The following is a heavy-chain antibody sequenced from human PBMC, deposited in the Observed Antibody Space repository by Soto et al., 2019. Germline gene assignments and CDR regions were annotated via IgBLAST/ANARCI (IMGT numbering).Heavy chain of an antibody. CDR2: ISYDGSNK. V-gene: IGHV3-30*18. CDR3: SKVVIGWREYSDYFYYGMGV. J-gene: IGHJ6*02. D-gene: IGHD2-21*01. CDR1: GFTFITYG. Sequence: QVQLVESGGGGVHPGKSLRLSCAASGFTFITYGMHWVRQGPGKWLEWVAVISYDGSNKWYADSVKGRFTISRDNSKKTLSRQMNSLRSEDPAVYYCSKVVIGWREYSDYFYYGMGVWGQGTTVTVYS.